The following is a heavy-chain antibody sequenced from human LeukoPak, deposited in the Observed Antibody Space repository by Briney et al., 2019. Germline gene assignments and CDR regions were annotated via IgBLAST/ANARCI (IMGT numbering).Heavy chain of an antibody. CDR1: GVTLYDFA. V-gene: IGHV3-9*01. Sequence: PGGSLCLSCAASGVTLYDFAMHWGRRAASPGLKGGSGISWNSGSIGYADSVKGRFTISRDNAKNSLYLQMNSLRAEDTALYYCAKDISDIYSSSWSKFDPWGQGTLVTVSS. J-gene: IGHJ5*02. CDR3: AKDISDIYSSSWSKFDP. CDR2: ISWNSGSI. D-gene: IGHD6-13*01.